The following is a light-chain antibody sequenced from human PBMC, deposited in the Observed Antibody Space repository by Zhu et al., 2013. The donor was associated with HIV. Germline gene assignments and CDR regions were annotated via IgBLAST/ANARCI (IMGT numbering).Light chain of an antibody. Sequence: EIVMTQSPATLSVSPGERATLSCRASQSVSSNLAWYQQKPGQAPRLLIYGASNRASGIPDRFSGAGSGTNFALTINRLEPEDFAVYYCQYYGSPQVTFGGGTKVEIK. CDR2: GAS. CDR1: QSVSSN. V-gene: IGKV3-20*01. J-gene: IGKJ4*01. CDR3: QYYGSPQVT.